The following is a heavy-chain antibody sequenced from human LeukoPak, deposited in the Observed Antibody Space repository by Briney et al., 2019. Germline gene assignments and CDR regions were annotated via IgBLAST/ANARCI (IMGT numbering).Heavy chain of an antibody. Sequence: NPSETLSLTCTVSGGSISSGSYYWSWIRQPAGKGLEWIGSIYYSGSTYYNPSLKSRVTISVDTSKNQFSLKLSSVTAADTAVYYCARDMITFGGSYDYWGQGTLVTVSS. CDR2: IYYSGST. V-gene: IGHV4-39*07. CDR3: ARDMITFGGSYDY. D-gene: IGHD3-16*01. CDR1: GGSISSGSYY. J-gene: IGHJ4*02.